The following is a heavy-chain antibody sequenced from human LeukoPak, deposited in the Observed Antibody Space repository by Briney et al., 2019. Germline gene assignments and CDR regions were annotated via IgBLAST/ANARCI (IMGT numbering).Heavy chain of an antibody. Sequence: GASVKVSCTASGYTFTSYYMHWVRQATGQGLEWMGIINPSGGSTSYAQKFQGRVTMTRDMSTSTVYMELSSLRSEDTAVYYCARMAYCGGDCYFFDYWGQGTLVTVSS. CDR2: INPSGGST. V-gene: IGHV1-46*01. CDR1: GYTFTSYY. J-gene: IGHJ4*02. D-gene: IGHD2-21*02. CDR3: ARMAYCGGDCYFFDY.